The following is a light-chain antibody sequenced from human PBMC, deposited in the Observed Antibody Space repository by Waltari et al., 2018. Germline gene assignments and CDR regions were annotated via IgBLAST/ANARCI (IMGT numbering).Light chain of an antibody. V-gene: IGKV3-15*01. Sequence: ELVMTQSPATLSVSPGERATLSCRASQSFSSNSAWYQQKPGQAPRLLIYGASTRATGIPARFSGSGSGTEFTLTISSLQSEDFAVYYCQQYNNWPPYTFGQGTKLEIK. CDR2: GAS. CDR3: QQYNNWPPYT. CDR1: QSFSSN. J-gene: IGKJ2*01.